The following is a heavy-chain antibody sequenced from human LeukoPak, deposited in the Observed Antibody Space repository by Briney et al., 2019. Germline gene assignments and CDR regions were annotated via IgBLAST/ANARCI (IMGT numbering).Heavy chain of an antibody. CDR2: IYYSGST. J-gene: IGHJ6*03. CDR1: GGSFSGYY. Sequence: SETLSLTCAVYGGSFSGYYWSWLRQPPGKGLEGIGYIYYSGSTNYNPSLKSRVTISVDTSKNQFSLKLSSVTAADTAVYYCARARCSSTSCRRTAAPYYYYYMDVWGKGTTVTISS. CDR3: ARARCSSTSCRRTAAPYYYYYMDV. D-gene: IGHD2-2*01. V-gene: IGHV4-59*01.